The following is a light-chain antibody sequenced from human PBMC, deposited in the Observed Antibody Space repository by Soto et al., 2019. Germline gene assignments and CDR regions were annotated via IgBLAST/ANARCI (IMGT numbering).Light chain of an antibody. V-gene: IGLV1-40*01. Sequence: QAVVTQPPSVSGAPGQRVTISCTGSTSNIGAGYDVHWYQQVPGTAPKLLIYYNDNRPSGVPDRFSGSKSGTSASLAITGLQADDEADYYCQSYDRSLSGSVVFGGGTKLTVL. CDR2: YND. CDR3: QSYDRSLSGSVV. J-gene: IGLJ2*01. CDR1: TSNIGAGYD.